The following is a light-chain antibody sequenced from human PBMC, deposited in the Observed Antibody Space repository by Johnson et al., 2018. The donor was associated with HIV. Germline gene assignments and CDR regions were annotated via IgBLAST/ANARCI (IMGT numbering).Light chain of an antibody. J-gene: IGLJ1*01. V-gene: IGLV1-51*01. CDR2: DNN. Sequence: QSVLTQPPSVSAAPGQKVTISCSGSSSNIGNNYVSWYQQLPGTAPKLLIYDNNKRPSGIPDRFSGSKSGTSATLGIIGLQTGDEADYYCGTWDNSLRTAFFGTGHKFTFL. CDR3: GTWDNSLRTAF. CDR1: SSNIGNNY.